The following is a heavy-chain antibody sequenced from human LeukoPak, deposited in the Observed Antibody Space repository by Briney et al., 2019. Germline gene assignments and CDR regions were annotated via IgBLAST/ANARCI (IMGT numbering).Heavy chain of an antibody. V-gene: IGHV3-30*18. Sequence: GRSLRLSCAASGFTFSSYGMHWVRQAPGKGLEWVAVVSYDGSNEDYADSVKGRFAISRDNDKNTLYLQMNSLRAEDTAVYFCAKSRGGFCSSSTCYGLEYWGQGTLVAVSS. J-gene: IGHJ4*02. CDR3: AKSRGGFCSSSTCYGLEY. CDR2: VSYDGSNE. D-gene: IGHD2-2*01. CDR1: GFTFSSYG.